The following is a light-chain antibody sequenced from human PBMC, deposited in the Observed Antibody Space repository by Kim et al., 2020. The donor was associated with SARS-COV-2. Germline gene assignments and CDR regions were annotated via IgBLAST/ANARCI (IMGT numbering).Light chain of an antibody. CDR2: AAS. J-gene: IGKJ1*01. V-gene: IGKV1-39*01. Sequence: DIQMTQSPSSLSASVGDRVTITCRASRTISPYVNWYQQRPGKAPNLLIHAASNLHSGVPSRFSGSGYGADFALTITSLQPEDAATYYCQQSYTTWTFGQGTKV. CDR3: QQSYTTWT. CDR1: RTISPY.